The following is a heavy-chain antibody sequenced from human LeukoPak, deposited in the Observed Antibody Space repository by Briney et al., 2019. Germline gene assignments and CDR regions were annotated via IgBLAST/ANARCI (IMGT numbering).Heavy chain of an antibody. Sequence: PSETLSLICTVSGGSISSYYWSWIRQPPGEGLEWLGYIYYSGSTNYNPSLKSRVTISVDTSKNQFSLNLSAVTAADTAVYYCARHGGGYNGRFDYWGQGTLVTVSS. CDR3: ARHGGGYNGRFDY. CDR1: GGSISSYY. CDR2: IYYSGST. D-gene: IGHD5-24*01. V-gene: IGHV4-59*08. J-gene: IGHJ4*02.